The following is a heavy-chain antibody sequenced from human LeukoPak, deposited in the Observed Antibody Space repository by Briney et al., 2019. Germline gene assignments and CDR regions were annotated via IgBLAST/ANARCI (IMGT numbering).Heavy chain of an antibody. Sequence: PSETLSLTCTVSGGTISSTSYYWGWIRQPPGKGLEWIGSFYYTGDTYYNPSLKSRVTISVDTSKNQFSLKLSSVTAADTAVYYCARFVWGAPFDYWGQGTLVTVSS. CDR2: FYYTGDT. D-gene: IGHD7-27*01. J-gene: IGHJ4*02. CDR1: GGTISSTSYY. V-gene: IGHV4-39*07. CDR3: ARFVWGAPFDY.